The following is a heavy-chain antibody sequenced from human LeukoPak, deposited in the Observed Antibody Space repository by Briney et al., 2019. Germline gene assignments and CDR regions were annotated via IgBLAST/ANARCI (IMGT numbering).Heavy chain of an antibody. J-gene: IGHJ6*02. D-gene: IGHD3-3*01. CDR1: GYTFTGYY. CDR3: ARAIHDLAYTNYGMDV. V-gene: IGHV1-2*02. Sequence: ASVKVSCKASGYTFTGYYMHWVRQAPGQGLEGMGWIHPNSGGTHYAQKFQGRVTMNRDTSISTAYMEQSRLRSDDTAVYHCARAIHDLAYTNYGMDVWGQGTTVTVSS. CDR2: IHPNSGGT.